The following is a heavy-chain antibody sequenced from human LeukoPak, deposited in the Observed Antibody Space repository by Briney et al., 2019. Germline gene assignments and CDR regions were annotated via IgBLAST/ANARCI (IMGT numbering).Heavy chain of an antibody. D-gene: IGHD2-15*01. V-gene: IGHV4-39*01. CDR2: IYHSGST. CDR1: GGSIDSRSYY. Sequence: SETLSLTCTVSGGSIDSRSYYWDWIRQAPGKGLEWIGTIYHSGSTEYNPSLKSRVAIFVDTSKNQFSLILHSVAAADTAVYYCARRSEFDNTHYHYFDYWGQGTLVTVSS. J-gene: IGHJ4*02. CDR3: ARRSEFDNTHYHYFDY.